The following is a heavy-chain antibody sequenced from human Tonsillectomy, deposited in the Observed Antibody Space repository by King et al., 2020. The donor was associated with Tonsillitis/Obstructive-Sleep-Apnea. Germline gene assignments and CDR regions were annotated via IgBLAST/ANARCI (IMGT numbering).Heavy chain of an antibody. CDR3: AKEAGGGYSGPPTYSYYYMDV. D-gene: IGHD5-12*01. CDR1: GFTFDDYA. Sequence: VQLVESGGGLVQPGRSLRLSCAASGFTFDDYAMHWVRPAPGKGLEWVSGISWNSGRIGFADSVKGRFTITRDNAKNSLYVQMSSLRAEDPALYYCAKEAGGGYSGPPTYSYYYMDVWGKGTTVTVSS. V-gene: IGHV3-9*01. J-gene: IGHJ6*03. CDR2: ISWNSGRI.